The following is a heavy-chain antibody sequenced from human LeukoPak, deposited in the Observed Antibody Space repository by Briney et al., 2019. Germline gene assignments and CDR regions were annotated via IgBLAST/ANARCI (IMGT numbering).Heavy chain of an antibody. Sequence: GGSLRLSCAASGFTFSSYWMHWVRQAPGKGLVWVSRISPDGSTTGHADSVKGRFTTSRDNAKNTLFLQVNSLRAEDTAVYYCTRDLLLAFDIWGQGTMVTVSS. CDR2: ISPDGSTT. CDR3: TRDLLLAFDI. CDR1: GFTFSSYW. J-gene: IGHJ3*02. D-gene: IGHD2-15*01. V-gene: IGHV3-74*01.